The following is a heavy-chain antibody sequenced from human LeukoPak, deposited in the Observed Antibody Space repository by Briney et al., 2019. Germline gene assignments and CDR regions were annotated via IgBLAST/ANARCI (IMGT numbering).Heavy chain of an antibody. Sequence: SETLSLTCTVSGGSISSYYWSWIRQPPGKGLEWIGYIYTSGSTNYNPSLKSRVTISVDTSKNQFSLKLCSVTAADTAVYYCARLAYSSSWYSYFDYWGQGTLVTVSS. CDR1: GGSISSYY. V-gene: IGHV4-4*09. D-gene: IGHD6-13*01. CDR2: IYTSGST. CDR3: ARLAYSSSWYSYFDY. J-gene: IGHJ4*02.